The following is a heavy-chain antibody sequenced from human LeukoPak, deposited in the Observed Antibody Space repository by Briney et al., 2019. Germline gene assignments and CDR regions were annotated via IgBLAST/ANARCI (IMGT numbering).Heavy chain of an antibody. CDR2: IGGYIGNT. V-gene: IGHV1-18*01. CDR1: GYIITSYG. J-gene: IGHJ5*02. CDR3: ARDNDWFDP. Sequence: ASVKVSCKASGYIITSYGMSWVRQAPGQGREWMGWIGGYIGNTNYAQKFQGRVTLTTDTSTNTPYMEMRSLRSDDTAVYYCARDNDWFDPWGQGTLVTVSS. D-gene: IGHD2-8*01.